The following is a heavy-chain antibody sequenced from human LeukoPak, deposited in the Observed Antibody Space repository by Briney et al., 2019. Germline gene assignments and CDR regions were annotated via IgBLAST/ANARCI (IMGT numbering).Heavy chain of an antibody. Sequence: GASVTLTCTVSGYTLTELSIHWVRQAPGKGHEWMGGFDPEDGETIYAQTFQGRVTMTEATSTDTDYMELSRRRPGARAVYYCEKGAAGYYYGMDVRGQGTTVTVSS. CDR2: FDPEDGET. CDR3: EKGAAGYYYGMDV. J-gene: IGHJ6*02. D-gene: IGHD3-16*01. CDR1: GYTLTELS. V-gene: IGHV1-24*01.